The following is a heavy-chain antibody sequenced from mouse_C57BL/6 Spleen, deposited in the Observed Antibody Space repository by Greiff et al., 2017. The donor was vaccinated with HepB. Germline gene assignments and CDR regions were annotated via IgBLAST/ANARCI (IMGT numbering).Heavy chain of an antibody. J-gene: IGHJ2*01. Sequence: QVHVKQSGAELVRPGSSVKLSCKASGYTFTSYWMHWVKQRPIQGLEWIGNIDPSDSETHYNRKFKDKATLTVDKSSSTAYMQLSSLTSEDAAVYYCARSGGYYGREDYWGQGTTLTVSS. V-gene: IGHV1-52*01. CDR3: ARSGGYYGREDY. CDR1: GYTFTSYW. CDR2: IDPSDSET. D-gene: IGHD1-1*01.